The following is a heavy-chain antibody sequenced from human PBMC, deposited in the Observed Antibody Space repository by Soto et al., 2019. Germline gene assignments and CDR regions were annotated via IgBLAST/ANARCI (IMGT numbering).Heavy chain of an antibody. J-gene: IGHJ6*02. CDR2: INPNSGGT. V-gene: IGHV1-2*02. CDR3: ARSLTEGYCTITGCYTRPLYGMDV. CDR1: GYTFSGYY. Sequence: ASVKVSCKASGYTFSGYYIHWLRQAPGQGLEWVGWINPNSGGTNYAQKFQGRVTVTRDTPTSTAYMELSRLTSDDTAVYYCARSLTEGYCTITGCYTRPLYGMDVWGQGTTVTVSS. D-gene: IGHD2-2*02.